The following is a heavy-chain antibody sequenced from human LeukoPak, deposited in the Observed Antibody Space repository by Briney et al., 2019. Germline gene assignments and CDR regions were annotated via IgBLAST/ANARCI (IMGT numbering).Heavy chain of an antibody. CDR2: IYYSGST. Sequence: PSETLSLTCTVSGGSISSSSYYWGWIRQPPGKGLEWIGSIYYSGSTYYNPSLKSRVTISVDTSKNQFSLKLTSVTAADTAVYYCARDPVYYGDTPSGFDPWGQGTLVTVSS. CDR3: ARDPVYYGDTPSGFDP. CDR1: GGSISSSSYY. J-gene: IGHJ5*02. D-gene: IGHD3-10*01. V-gene: IGHV4-39*07.